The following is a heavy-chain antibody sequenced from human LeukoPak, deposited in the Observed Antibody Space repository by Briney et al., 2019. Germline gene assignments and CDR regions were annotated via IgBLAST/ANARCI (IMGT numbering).Heavy chain of an antibody. V-gene: IGHV4-39*07. CDR1: GVFISSSSYY. Sequence: SVSLSLTCIVSGVFISSSSYYWGWIRQPPGKGLEWIGSIYSSGITYYNPSLTSRVTISVDTPKNQFSLKLSSVTAADTAVYYCAGVTTVTTFDNGYLGYWGHGTLDTGSS. D-gene: IGHD4-17*01. CDR3: AGVTTVTTFDNGYLGY. J-gene: IGHJ4*01. CDR2: IYSSGIT.